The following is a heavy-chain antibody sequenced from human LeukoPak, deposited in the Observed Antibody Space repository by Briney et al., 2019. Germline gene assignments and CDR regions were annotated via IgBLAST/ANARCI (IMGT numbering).Heavy chain of an antibody. D-gene: IGHD3-9*01. V-gene: IGHV1-18*01. CDR3: ARDYDILTGSPFDY. CDR1: GFTFTSYC. Sequence: GGSLRLSCAASGFTFTSYCISWVRQAHGQGLEWMVWISAYNGNTNYAQKLQGRVTMTTDTSTSTAYMELRSLRSDDTAVYYCARDYDILTGSPFDYWGQGTLVTVSS. J-gene: IGHJ4*02. CDR2: ISAYNGNT.